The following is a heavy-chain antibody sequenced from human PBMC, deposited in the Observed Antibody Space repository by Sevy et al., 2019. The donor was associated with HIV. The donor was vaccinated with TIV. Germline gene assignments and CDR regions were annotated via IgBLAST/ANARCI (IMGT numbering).Heavy chain of an antibody. CDR3: AKDREVVGAKIDF. D-gene: IGHD1-26*01. J-gene: IGHJ4*02. CDR1: GFTFSSYW. CDR2: ISFHETIK. Sequence: GGSLRLSCAASGFTFSSYWMTWVRQAPGKGLEWVAVISFHETIKFYAESVKGRFTISRDNSKNTLYLEMNSLRAGDTALYYCAKDREVVGAKIDFWGQGTLVTVSS. V-gene: IGHV3-30*18.